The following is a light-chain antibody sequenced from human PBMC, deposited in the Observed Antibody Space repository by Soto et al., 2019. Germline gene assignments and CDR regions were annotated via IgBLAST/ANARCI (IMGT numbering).Light chain of an antibody. CDR3: SSDTSSSFYV. CDR2: EAS. J-gene: IGLJ1*01. Sequence: QSVLTQPASVSGSPGQSITISCSGTSSDVGGYISVSWYQQHPGKATKLMIYEASNRPSGVSNRFSGSKSGNTASLTISGLQAEDEADYYYSSDTSSSFYVFGTGTKVTVL. V-gene: IGLV2-14*01. CDR1: SSDVGGYIS.